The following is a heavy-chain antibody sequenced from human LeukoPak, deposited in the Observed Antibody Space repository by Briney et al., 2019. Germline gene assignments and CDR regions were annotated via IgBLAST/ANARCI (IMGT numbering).Heavy chain of an antibody. CDR3: ARHGECSGGSCYSLVYFDY. Sequence: SETLSLTCAVSGYSISSGYYWGWIRQPPGKGLEWIGSIYHSGSTYYNPSLKSRVTISVDTSKNQFSLKLSSVTADDTAVYYCARHGECSGGSCYSLVYFDYWGQGTLVTVSS. CDR2: IYHSGST. D-gene: IGHD2-15*01. V-gene: IGHV4-38-2*01. CDR1: GYSISSGYY. J-gene: IGHJ4*02.